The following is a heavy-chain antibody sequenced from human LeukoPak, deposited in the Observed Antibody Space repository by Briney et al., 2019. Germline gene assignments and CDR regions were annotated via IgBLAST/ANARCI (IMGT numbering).Heavy chain of an antibody. J-gene: IGHJ4*02. CDR1: GYTFTGYY. D-gene: IGHD6-19*01. Sequence: ASVKVSCKASGYTFTGYYMHWVRQAPGQGLERMGWINPNSGGTNYAQKFQGWVTMTRDTSISTAYMELSRLRSDDTAVYYCARDTIAVAAPTGYYFDYWGREPWSPSPQ. CDR2: INPNSGGT. V-gene: IGHV1-2*04. CDR3: ARDTIAVAAPTGYYFDY.